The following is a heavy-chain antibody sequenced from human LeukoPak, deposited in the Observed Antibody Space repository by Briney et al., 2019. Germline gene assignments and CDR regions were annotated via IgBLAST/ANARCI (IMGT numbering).Heavy chain of an antibody. V-gene: IGHV3-48*03. J-gene: IGHJ4*02. CDR1: GFTFSTYE. D-gene: IGHD1-26*01. CDR2: ISSRGTTI. Sequence: PGGSLRLSCAASGFTFSTYEMNWVRQAPGRGLEWLSYISSRGTTIYYADSVKGRFTISRDDARNSLYLQMNSLRAEDTATYYCARSVVGALSFDYWGQGVLVTVSS. CDR3: ARSVVGALSFDY.